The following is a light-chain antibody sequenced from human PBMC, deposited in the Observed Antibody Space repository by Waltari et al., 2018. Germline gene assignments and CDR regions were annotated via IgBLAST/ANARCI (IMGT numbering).Light chain of an antibody. Sequence: SSELTQPLSVSVSPGQTARITCSGDALPNQYASWYHKKPGQAPLLVIFKDSERPSLIPERFSGSSSGTVVALTISGVQAEDEADYFCQSADSTGTHRFFGGGTKLTVL. J-gene: IGLJ2*01. V-gene: IGLV3-25*03. CDR3: QSADSTGTHRF. CDR1: ALPNQY. CDR2: KDS.